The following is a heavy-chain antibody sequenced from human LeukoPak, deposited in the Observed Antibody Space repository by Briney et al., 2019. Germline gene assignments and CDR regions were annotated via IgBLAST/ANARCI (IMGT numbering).Heavy chain of an antibody. Sequence: SETLSLACTVSGGSISSGSYYWSWIRQPAGKGLEWIGRIYTSGSANYNPSLKSRVTISVDTSKNQFSLKLSSVTAADTAVYYCARAGYRYTVLFDYWGQGTLVTVSS. CDR1: GGSISSGSYY. D-gene: IGHD3-16*02. CDR2: IYTSGSA. CDR3: ARAGYRYTVLFDY. J-gene: IGHJ4*02. V-gene: IGHV4-61*02.